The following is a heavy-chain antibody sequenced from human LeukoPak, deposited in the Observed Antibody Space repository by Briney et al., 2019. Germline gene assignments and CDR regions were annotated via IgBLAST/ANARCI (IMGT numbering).Heavy chain of an antibody. CDR3: ARDPPSEQWPPLQYFQH. D-gene: IGHD6-19*01. J-gene: IGHJ1*01. CDR2: ISYDGSNK. Sequence: PGRSLRLSCAASGFAFSSYAMHWVRQAPGKGLEWVAVISYDGSNKYYADSVKGRFTISRDSSKNTLYLQMNSLRAEDTAVYYCARDPPSEQWPPLQYFQHWGQGTLATVSS. V-gene: IGHV3-30-3*01. CDR1: GFAFSSYA.